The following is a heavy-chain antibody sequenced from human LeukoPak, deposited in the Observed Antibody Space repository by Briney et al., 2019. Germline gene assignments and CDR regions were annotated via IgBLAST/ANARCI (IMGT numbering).Heavy chain of an antibody. Sequence: GGSLRLSCTASGFTVSRNYMLWVRQAPGKGLEWVSLIFSNGDTHYADSVKGRFTISRDTSKNTVSLQMNSLRVEDTAMYYCTRDQMNYWGQGTLVTVSS. CDR3: TRDQMNY. CDR1: GFTVSRNY. CDR2: IFSNGDT. D-gene: IGHD5-24*01. J-gene: IGHJ4*02. V-gene: IGHV3-53*01.